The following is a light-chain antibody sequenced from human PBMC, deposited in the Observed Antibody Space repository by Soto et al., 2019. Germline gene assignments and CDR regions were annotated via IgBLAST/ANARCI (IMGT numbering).Light chain of an antibody. Sequence: EIVLTQSPDTLSLSPGERATLSCRASKSFSRSYLAWYQQKPGQAPRLLIYGASSRATGIPDRFSGSGSGTDFTLTISRPEPEDFAVYYCQQYGDSSRTFGQGTKVEIK. V-gene: IGKV3-20*01. CDR2: GAS. CDR1: KSFSRSY. J-gene: IGKJ1*01. CDR3: QQYGDSSRT.